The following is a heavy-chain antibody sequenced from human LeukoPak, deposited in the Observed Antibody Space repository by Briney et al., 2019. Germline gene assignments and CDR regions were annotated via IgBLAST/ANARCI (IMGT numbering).Heavy chain of an antibody. J-gene: IGHJ4*02. CDR3: ARFAFCGANCWYYFDY. Sequence: SETLSLTCTVSGGSLSSYYWSWIRQTPEKGLEWIGTIYTSGGTKYNPSLQSRVTISLDTPKNQFSLKLSSVTAADTAVYYCARFAFCGANCWYYFDYWGQGTLVTVSS. CDR1: GGSLSSYY. V-gene: IGHV4-4*09. D-gene: IGHD2-21*02. CDR2: IYTSGGT.